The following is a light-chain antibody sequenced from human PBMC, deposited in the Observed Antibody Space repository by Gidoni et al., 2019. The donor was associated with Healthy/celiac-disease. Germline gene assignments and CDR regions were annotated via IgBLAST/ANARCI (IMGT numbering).Light chain of an antibody. V-gene: IGLV1-40*01. Sequence: QSVLTQPPSVSEAPGQRVTISCTGSSSTIGAGYDVHWYHQLPGTAPKLLIYGNRTRPSGVPDRFSCSKSGTSASLAITGLQSEDEADYYCQSYDSSMSGYVVGTGTKVTVL. CDR3: QSYDSSMSGYV. CDR1: SSTIGAGYD. CDR2: GNR. J-gene: IGLJ1*01.